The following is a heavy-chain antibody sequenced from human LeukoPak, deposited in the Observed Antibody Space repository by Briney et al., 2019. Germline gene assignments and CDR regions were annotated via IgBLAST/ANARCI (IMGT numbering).Heavy chain of an antibody. V-gene: IGHV3-23*01. J-gene: IGHJ4*02. CDR3: AKDPLGIAARFDY. Sequence: GGSLRLSCAASGFTFSSYAMSWVRQAPGKGLEWVSAISGSGGNTYYADSVKGRFTISRDNSKNTLYLQTNSLRAEDTAVYYCAKDPLGIAARFDYWGQGTLVTVSS. CDR2: ISGSGGNT. CDR1: GFTFSSYA. D-gene: IGHD6-6*01.